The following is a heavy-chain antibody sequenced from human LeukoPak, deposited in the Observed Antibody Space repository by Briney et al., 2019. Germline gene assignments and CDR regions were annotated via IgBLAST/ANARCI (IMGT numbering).Heavy chain of an antibody. CDR3: ANILSYDYVWGSYRPFDY. J-gene: IGHJ4*02. CDR1: GYTFTGYY. CDR2: INPNGGGT. Sequence: ASVKVSCKASGYTFTGYYMHWVRQAPGQGLEWMGRINPNGGGTNYAQKFQGRVTMTRDTSISTAYMELSRLRSDDTAVYYCANILSYDYVWGSYRPFDYWGQGTLVTVSS. V-gene: IGHV1-2*06. D-gene: IGHD3-16*02.